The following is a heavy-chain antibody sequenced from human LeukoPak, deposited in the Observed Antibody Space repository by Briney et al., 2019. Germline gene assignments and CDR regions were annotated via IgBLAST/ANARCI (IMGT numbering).Heavy chain of an antibody. D-gene: IGHD5-18*01. J-gene: IGHJ6*02. CDR3: ARDEPVDTAMKYYYYYGMDV. Sequence: ASVKVPCKASGYTFTCYYMHWVRQAPGQGLEWMGRINPNSGGTNYAQKFQGRVTMTRDTSISTAYMELSRLRSDDTAVYYCARDEPVDTAMKYYYYYGMDVWGQGTTVTVSS. CDR1: GYTFTCYY. V-gene: IGHV1-2*06. CDR2: INPNSGGT.